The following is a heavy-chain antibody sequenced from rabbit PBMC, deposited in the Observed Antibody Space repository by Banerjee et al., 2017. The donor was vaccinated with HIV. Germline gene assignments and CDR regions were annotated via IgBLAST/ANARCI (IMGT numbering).Heavy chain of an antibody. CDR3: ARGAL. CDR2: INTGSGTT. D-gene: IGHD3-3*01. V-gene: IGHV1S45*01. Sequence: QEQLVEYGGDLVQPEGSLTLTCKASGLDFSSSYWIWWVRQAPGKGLEWIGYINTGSGTTDYASWVKSRFTISKTSSTTVTLQMTSLTAADTATYFCARGALWGQGTLVTVS. J-gene: IGHJ3*01. CDR1: GLDFSSSYW.